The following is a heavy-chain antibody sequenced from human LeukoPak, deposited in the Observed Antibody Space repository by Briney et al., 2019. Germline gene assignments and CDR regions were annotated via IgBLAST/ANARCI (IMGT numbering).Heavy chain of an antibody. V-gene: IGHV4-39*01. Sequence: PSETLSLTCTVSGGSISSSSYYWGWIRQPPGKGLEWSGSIYYSGSQHYNQSLKSRVTIYVDTSQNQFSLKLTSVTAADTAVYYCARLYGSGSYPPSSFDYWGQGTLVTVSS. CDR3: ARLYGSGSYPPSSFDY. CDR2: IYYSGSQ. CDR1: GGSISSSSYY. D-gene: IGHD3-10*01. J-gene: IGHJ4*02.